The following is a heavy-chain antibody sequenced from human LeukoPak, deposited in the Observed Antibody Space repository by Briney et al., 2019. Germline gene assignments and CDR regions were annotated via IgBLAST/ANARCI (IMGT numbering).Heavy chain of an antibody. Sequence: GGSLRLSCAASGFTFSSYAMSWVRQTPGKGLEWVSRVSASGGRTYYADSVKGRFTISRDNFKNTMSLQMNNLRADDTAVYYCAKSYASGSFYDSWGQGTLVTVSS. CDR1: GFTFSSYA. D-gene: IGHD3-10*01. V-gene: IGHV3-23*01. CDR2: VSASGGRT. J-gene: IGHJ4*02. CDR3: AKSYASGSFYDS.